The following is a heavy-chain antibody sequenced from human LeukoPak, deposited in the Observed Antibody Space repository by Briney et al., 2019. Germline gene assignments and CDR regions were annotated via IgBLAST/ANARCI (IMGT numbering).Heavy chain of an antibody. D-gene: IGHD6-13*01. V-gene: IGHV1-8*01. J-gene: IGHJ6*02. CDR2: INPNRCNK. CDR1: GYTYPRYD. Sequence: ASVNVSYKACGYTYPRYDINGVRQATGQGLEGVGWINPNRCNKLYAQKFQDRVHINRHTPINTAHMELRSLRSEDTAVYYCARGCRGDSSRWYLTYYYYGMDVWGQGTTVTVSS. CDR3: ARGCRGDSSRWYLTYYYYGMDV.